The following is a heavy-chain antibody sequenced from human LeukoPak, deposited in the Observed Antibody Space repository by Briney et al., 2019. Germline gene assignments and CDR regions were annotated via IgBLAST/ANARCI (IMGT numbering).Heavy chain of an antibody. D-gene: IGHD4-11*01. V-gene: IGHV4-39*07. CDR2: IYYDGTT. J-gene: IGHJ4*02. Sequence: SETLSLTCTVSGGSISSGSYYWAWIRQPPGKGLEWIGTIYYDGTTYFNPSLKSRLTISVDTSKNQFSLKLRSVTAADTAVYYCARDRGEYSDYALDYWGQGILATVSS. CDR3: ARDRGEYSDYALDY. CDR1: GGSISSGSYY.